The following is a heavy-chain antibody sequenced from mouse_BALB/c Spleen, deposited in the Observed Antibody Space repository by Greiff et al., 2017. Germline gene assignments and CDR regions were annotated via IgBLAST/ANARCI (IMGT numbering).Heavy chain of an antibody. CDR3: ARGIPFAY. CDR2: IYPGDGDT. V-gene: IGHV1-53*01. Sequence: QVQLQQPGSELVRPGASVKLSCKASGYTFTSYWMHWVKQRHGQGLEWIGNIYPGDGDTNYNGKFKGKATLTADKSSSTAYMQLSSLTSEDSAVYFCARGIPFAYWGQGTLVTVSA. CDR1: GYTFTSYW. J-gene: IGHJ3*01.